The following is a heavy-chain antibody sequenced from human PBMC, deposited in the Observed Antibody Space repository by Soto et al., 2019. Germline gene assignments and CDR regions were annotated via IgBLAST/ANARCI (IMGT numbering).Heavy chain of an antibody. CDR3: ARVGLVDTAMVDSHYYYYGMDV. V-gene: IGHV1-18*01. D-gene: IGHD5-18*01. Sequence: QVQLVQSGAEVKKPGASVKVSCKASGYTFTSYGISWVRQAPGQGLEWMGWISAYNGNTNYAQKLQGRVTMTTDTSTSTAYMELRSLRSDDTAVYYCARVGLVDTAMVDSHYYYYGMDVWGQGTTVTVSS. CDR1: GYTFTSYG. J-gene: IGHJ6*02. CDR2: ISAYNGNT.